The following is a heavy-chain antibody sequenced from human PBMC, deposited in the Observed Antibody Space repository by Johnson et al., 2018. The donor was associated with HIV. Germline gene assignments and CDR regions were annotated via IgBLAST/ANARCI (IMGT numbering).Heavy chain of an antibody. CDR1: GFTFDDYG. CDR3: ARDLKVGAPDAFDI. Sequence: VQLVESGGGLVRPGGSLRLSCAASGFTFDDYGMSWVRQGPGKGLEWVSGINWNGGSTGYADSVKGRFTISRDNAKNSLYLQMNRLRAEDTALYYCARDLKVGAPDAFDIWGQGTMVTVSS. CDR2: INWNGGST. V-gene: IGHV3-20*04. J-gene: IGHJ3*02. D-gene: IGHD3-16*01.